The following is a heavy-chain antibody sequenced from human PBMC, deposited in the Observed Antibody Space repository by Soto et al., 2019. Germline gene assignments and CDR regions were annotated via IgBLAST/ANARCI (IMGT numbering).Heavy chain of an antibody. J-gene: IGHJ6*02. D-gene: IGHD3-10*01. CDR1: GGTFSSYA. CDR2: IIPIFGTA. V-gene: IGHV1-69*13. CDR3: ARAIGRGCYYGMDV. Sequence: EASVKVSCKASGGTFSSYAISWVRQAPGQGLEWMGGIIPIFGTANYAQKFQGRVTITADESTSTAYMELSSLRSEDTAVYYCARAIGRGCYYGMDVWGQGTTVTVSS.